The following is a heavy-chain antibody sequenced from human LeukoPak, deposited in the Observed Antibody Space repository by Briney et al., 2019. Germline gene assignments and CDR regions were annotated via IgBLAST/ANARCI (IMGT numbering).Heavy chain of an antibody. J-gene: IGHJ4*02. CDR1: GFSLSTSKMR. V-gene: IGHV2-70*04. Sequence: SGPALVKPTQTLTLTCTFSGFSLSTSKMRVSWIRQPPGKALEWLARIDWDDDKFYSTSLKTRLTISKDTSKNQVVLTMTNMDPVDTATYYCARGVVGDNPFDYWGQGTLVTVSS. CDR2: IDWDDDK. CDR3: ARGVVGDNPFDY. D-gene: IGHD1-26*01.